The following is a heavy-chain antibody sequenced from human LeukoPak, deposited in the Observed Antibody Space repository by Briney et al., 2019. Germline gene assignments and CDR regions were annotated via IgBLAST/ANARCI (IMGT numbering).Heavy chain of an antibody. D-gene: IGHD3-10*01. Sequence: PGGSLRLSCAASGFTFSGDYMSWIRQAPGKGLEWVSYISSVGSSTVYADSVKGRFTISRDNTKSSLFLQMNSLRAEDTAVYYCARARGAGPGAHFDHWGQGTPVIVSS. CDR1: GFTFSGDY. CDR2: ISSVGSST. CDR3: ARARGAGPGAHFDH. V-gene: IGHV3-11*01. J-gene: IGHJ4*02.